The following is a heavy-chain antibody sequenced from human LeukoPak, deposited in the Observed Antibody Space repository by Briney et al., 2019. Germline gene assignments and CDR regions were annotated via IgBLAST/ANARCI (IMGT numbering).Heavy chain of an antibody. V-gene: IGHV3-30*02. D-gene: IGHD1-26*01. CDR1: GFTFSSYG. CDR3: AKVEGATVPGGPYYFDY. Sequence: PGGSLRLSCAASGFTFSSYGMHWVRQAPGKGLEWVAFIRYDGSNKYYADSVKGRFTISRDNSKNTLYLQMNSLRAEDTAVYYCAKVEGATVPGGPYYFDYWGQGTLVTVSS. J-gene: IGHJ4*02. CDR2: IRYDGSNK.